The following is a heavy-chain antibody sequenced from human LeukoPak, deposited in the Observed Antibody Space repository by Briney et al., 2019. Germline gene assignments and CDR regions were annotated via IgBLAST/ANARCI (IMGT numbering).Heavy chain of an antibody. CDR2: MNPNSGNT. V-gene: IGHV1-8*01. CDR3: ARGLVGYSSSWYVLDY. Sequence: GASVKVSCKASGYTFTSYDINWVRQATGQGLEWMGWMNPNSGNTGYAQKFQGRVTMTRNTSISTAYMELSSLRSEDTAVYYCARGLVGYSSSWYVLDYWGQETLVTVSS. CDR1: GYTFTSYD. D-gene: IGHD6-13*01. J-gene: IGHJ4*02.